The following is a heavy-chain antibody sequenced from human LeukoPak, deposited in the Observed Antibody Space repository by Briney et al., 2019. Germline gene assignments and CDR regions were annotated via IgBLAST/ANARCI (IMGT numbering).Heavy chain of an antibody. CDR1: GYTFTSYY. J-gene: IGHJ5*02. Sequence: WASVKVSCKASGYTFTSYYMHWVRQAPGQGLEWMGIINPSGGTSYAQKFQGRVTMTRDTSTSTVYMELSSLRSEDTAVYYCARDLGFIPTQIAVAGTGWFDPWGQGTLVTVSS. D-gene: IGHD6-19*01. V-gene: IGHV1-46*01. CDR3: ARDLGFIPTQIAVAGTGWFDP. CDR2: INPSGGT.